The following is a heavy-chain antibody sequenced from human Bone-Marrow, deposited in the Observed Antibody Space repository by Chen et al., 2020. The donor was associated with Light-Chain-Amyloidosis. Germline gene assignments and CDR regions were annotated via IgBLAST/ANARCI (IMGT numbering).Heavy chain of an antibody. CDR3: ARGSRITIFGVSYPFDAFDI. J-gene: IGHJ3*02. CDR2: IYYSGST. Sequence: QVQLQESGPGLVKPSETLSLTCTVSGGSISSYYWSWIRQPPGKGLEWIGYIYYSGSTNYNPSLKSRVTISVDTSKNQSSLKLSSVTAADTAVYYCARGSRITIFGVSYPFDAFDIWGQGTMVTVSS. CDR1: GGSISSYY. V-gene: IGHV4-59*01. D-gene: IGHD3-3*01.